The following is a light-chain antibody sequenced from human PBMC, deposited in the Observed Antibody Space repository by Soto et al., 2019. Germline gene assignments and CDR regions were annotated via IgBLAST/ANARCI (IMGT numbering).Light chain of an antibody. CDR3: GTWDSSLSGGV. J-gene: IGLJ2*01. CDR1: SSNIGNNY. Sequence: QSVLTQPPSVSAAPGQKVTISCSGSSSNIGNNYVSWFQQLPGTDPKLLIDDNSKRPSGIPDRFSGSKSGTSATLGITGLQTGDEAYYYCGTWDSSLSGGVFGGGTKLTVL. CDR2: DNS. V-gene: IGLV1-51*01.